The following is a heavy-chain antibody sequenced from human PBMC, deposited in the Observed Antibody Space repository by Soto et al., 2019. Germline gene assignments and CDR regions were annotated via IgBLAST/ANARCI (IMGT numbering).Heavy chain of an antibody. Sequence: QVQLVQSGAEVKKPGASVKVSCKASGYTFTSYAMHWVRQAPGQRLEWMGWINAGNGNTKYSQKFQGRVTITRDTSASTAYMELSSLRSEDTAVYYCARDYSNYAYYCYMDVWGKGTTVTVSS. CDR2: INAGNGNT. J-gene: IGHJ6*03. CDR3: ARDYSNYAYYCYMDV. D-gene: IGHD4-4*01. CDR1: GYTFTSYA. V-gene: IGHV1-3*01.